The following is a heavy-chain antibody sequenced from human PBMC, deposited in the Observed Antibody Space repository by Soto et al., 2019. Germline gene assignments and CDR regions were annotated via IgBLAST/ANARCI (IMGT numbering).Heavy chain of an antibody. D-gene: IGHD2-2*01. CDR3: AKSRGVVTGAFGQIDF. J-gene: IGHJ4*02. CDR1: GFTFSSYA. Sequence: GGSLRLSCAASGFTFSSYAMSWVRQAPGKGLEWVSTIITTAGSTYYADPVKGRFTISRDNSKNTLSLQMNSLRAEDTAVYYCAKSRGVVTGAFGQIDFWGQGTLVTVSS. CDR2: IITTAGST. V-gene: IGHV3-23*01.